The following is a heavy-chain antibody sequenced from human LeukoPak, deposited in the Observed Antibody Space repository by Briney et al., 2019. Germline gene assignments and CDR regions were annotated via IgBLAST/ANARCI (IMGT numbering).Heavy chain of an antibody. J-gene: IGHJ6*02. CDR2: FDPEDGET. CDR1: GYTLTELS. CDR3: ARVAYYYDSAGLYLNYFYGMDV. Sequence: ASVKVSCKVSGYTLTELSMHWVRQAPGKGLEWMGGFDPEDGETIYAQKFQGRVTMTEDTSTDTAYMEPSSLRSEDTAVYYCARVAYYYDSAGLYLNYFYGMDVWGQGTTVTVSS. V-gene: IGHV1-24*01. D-gene: IGHD3-22*01.